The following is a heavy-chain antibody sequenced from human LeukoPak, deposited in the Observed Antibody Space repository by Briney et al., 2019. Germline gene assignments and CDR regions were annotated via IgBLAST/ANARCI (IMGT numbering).Heavy chain of an antibody. Sequence: SETLSLTCTVSGGSISTYYWSWIRQPPGKGLEWIGYIYYSGSTNYNPSLKSRVTISVDTSKNQFSLKLSSVTAADTAVYYCARTTEGYCRGRSCYSYYYYMDVWGKGTTVTVSS. CDR1: GGSISTYY. CDR3: ARTTEGYCRGRSCYSYYYYMDV. D-gene: IGHD2-15*01. CDR2: IYYSGST. V-gene: IGHV4-59*01. J-gene: IGHJ6*03.